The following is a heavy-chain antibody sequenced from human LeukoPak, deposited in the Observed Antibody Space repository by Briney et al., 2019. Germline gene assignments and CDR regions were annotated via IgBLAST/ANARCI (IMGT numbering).Heavy chain of an antibody. Sequence: GGSLRLSCAASGFTVDDYSMSWVRQAPGKGLEWVSGINWNGGSTGYADSVKGRFTISIDNAKNSLYLQMNSLRAEDTALYYCAGGYYDSSGFFDYWGQGTLVTVSS. V-gene: IGHV3-20*04. D-gene: IGHD3-22*01. CDR3: AGGYYDSSGFFDY. J-gene: IGHJ4*02. CDR1: GFTVDDYS. CDR2: INWNGGST.